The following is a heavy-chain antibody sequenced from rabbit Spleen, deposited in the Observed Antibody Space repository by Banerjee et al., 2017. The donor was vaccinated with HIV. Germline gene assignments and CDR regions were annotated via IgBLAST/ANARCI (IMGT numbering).Heavy chain of an antibody. J-gene: IGHJ6*01. CDR2: IAVGSGGFT. Sequence: QEQLEESGGDLVKPGASLTLTCIASGVSFSGSSYMCWVRQPPGKGLEWIACIAVGSGGFTYYANWAKGRFTISKTASTTVTLHMTSLTAADTATYFCSRDTGTSFSSYGMDLWGPGTLVTVS. CDR1: GVSFSGSSY. CDR3: SRDTGTSFSSYGMDL. D-gene: IGHD8-1*01. V-gene: IGHV1S45*01.